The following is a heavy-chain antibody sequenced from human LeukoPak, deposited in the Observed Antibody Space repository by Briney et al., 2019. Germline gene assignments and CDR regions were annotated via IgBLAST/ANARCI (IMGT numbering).Heavy chain of an antibody. CDR2: IKEDGSDK. V-gene: IGHV3-7*01. CDR1: GFTFSNYW. D-gene: IGHD3-16*02. CDR3: ARDTYRFFDY. Sequence: GGSLRLSCAASGFTFSNYWMGWVRQAPGKGLEWVANIKEDGSDKYYVDSVKGRFTISRDNAENSLYLQMNSLRAEDTAVYYCARDTYRFFDYWGQGTLVTLSS. J-gene: IGHJ4*02.